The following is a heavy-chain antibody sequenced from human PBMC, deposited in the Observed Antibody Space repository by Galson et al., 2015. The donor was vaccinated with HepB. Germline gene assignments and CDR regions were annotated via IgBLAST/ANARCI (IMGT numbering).Heavy chain of an antibody. CDR3: ARDSGTGAVDY. D-gene: IGHD3/OR15-3a*01. J-gene: IGHJ4*02. CDR1: GFTFSSYG. Sequence: SLRLSCAASGFTFSSYGMHWVRQAPGKGLEWVAVIWCDGSNKYYADSVKGRFTISRDNSKNTLYLQMNSLRAEDTAVYYCARDSGTGAVDYWGQGTLVTVSS. CDR2: IWCDGSNK. V-gene: IGHV3-33*01.